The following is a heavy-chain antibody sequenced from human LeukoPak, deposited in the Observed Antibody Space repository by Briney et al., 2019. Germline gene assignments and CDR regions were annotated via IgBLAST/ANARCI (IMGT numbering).Heavy chain of an antibody. D-gene: IGHD3-3*01. CDR3: ARVGSRTIFGDYYYMDV. CDR1: GFTFSSYG. Sequence: PGGSLRLSCAASGFTFSSYGMHWVRQAPGKGLEWVAFIRYDGSNKYYADSVKGRFTISRDNSKNTLYLQMNSLRAEDTAVYYCARVGSRTIFGDYYYMDVWGKGTTVTVSS. CDR2: IRYDGSNK. J-gene: IGHJ6*03. V-gene: IGHV3-30*02.